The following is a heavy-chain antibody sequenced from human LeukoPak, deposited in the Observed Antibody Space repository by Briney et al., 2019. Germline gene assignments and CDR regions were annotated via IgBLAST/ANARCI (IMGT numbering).Heavy chain of an antibody. D-gene: IGHD3-22*01. CDR3: AREGTRIYYYDSSGYYRWFDP. J-gene: IGHJ5*02. CDR1: GYTFTSYY. Sequence: ASVKVSCKASGYTFTSYYMHWVRQAPGQGLEWMGIINPSGDSTSYAQKFQGGVTMTRDTSTSTVYMELSSLRSEDTAVYYCAREGTRIYYYDSSGYYRWFDPWGQGTLVTVSS. V-gene: IGHV1-46*01. CDR2: INPSGDST.